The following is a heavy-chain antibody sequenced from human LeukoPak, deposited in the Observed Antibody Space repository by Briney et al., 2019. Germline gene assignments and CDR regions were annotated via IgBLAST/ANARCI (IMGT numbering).Heavy chain of an antibody. Sequence: PGGSLRLSCAASGFTFSSFAMSWVRQAPGKGLEWVSAITGSGGSTYYADSVKGRVTISRDNPKNTLYLQMNSLRAEDTAVYYCAKGPGPGYYFYYMDVWGQGTTVTVSS. CDR3: AKGPGPGYYFYYMDV. J-gene: IGHJ6*03. CDR2: ITGSGGST. V-gene: IGHV3-23*01. D-gene: IGHD2-21*01. CDR1: GFTFSSFA.